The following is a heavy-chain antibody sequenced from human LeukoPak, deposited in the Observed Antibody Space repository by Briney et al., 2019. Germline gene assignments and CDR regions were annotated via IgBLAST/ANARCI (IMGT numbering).Heavy chain of an antibody. CDR1: GGSISTYY. Sequence: PSETLSLTCTVSGGSISTYYWSWLRQPAGKGLEWIGRIYTGGSTNYNPSLESRLTMSIHTSQNQFSLKLSSVTAADTAVYYCARAPTAYCLSTNCQPYFDYWGPGTLVTVSS. CDR3: ARAPTAYCLSTNCQPYFDY. J-gene: IGHJ4*02. CDR2: IYTGGST. V-gene: IGHV4-4*07. D-gene: IGHD2-2*01.